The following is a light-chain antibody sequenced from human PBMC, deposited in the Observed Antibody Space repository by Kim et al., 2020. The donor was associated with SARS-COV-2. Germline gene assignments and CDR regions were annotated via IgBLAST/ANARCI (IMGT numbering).Light chain of an antibody. V-gene: IGLV3-19*01. CDR2: GKN. CDR1: SLRSYY. CDR3: NSRDSNDNVV. Sequence: SSELTQDPAVSVALGQTVRITCQGDSLRSYYATWYQQKPGQAPILVIYGKNNRPSGIPDRFSGSSSGNTASLTITGTQAGAVADYYCNSRDSNDNVVFGG. J-gene: IGLJ2*01.